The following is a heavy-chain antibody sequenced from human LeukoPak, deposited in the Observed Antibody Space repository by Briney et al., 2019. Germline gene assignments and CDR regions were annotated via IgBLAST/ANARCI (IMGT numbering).Heavy chain of an antibody. J-gene: IGHJ4*02. CDR3: ARLYCSSTSCPGDY. Sequence: SETLSLTCTVSGGSISSYYWSWIRQPPGKGLEWIGYIYYSGSTNYNPSLKSRVTISVDTSKNQFSLKLSSVTAADTAVYYYARLYCSSTSCPGDYWGQGTLVTVSS. CDR1: GGSISSYY. V-gene: IGHV4-59*01. CDR2: IYYSGST. D-gene: IGHD2-2*01.